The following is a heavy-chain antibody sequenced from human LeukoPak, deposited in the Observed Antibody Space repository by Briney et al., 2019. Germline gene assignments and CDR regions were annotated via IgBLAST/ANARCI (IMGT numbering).Heavy chain of an antibody. CDR1: GGSISSGGYY. CDR3: ARGGDYGILTGYYIPPYFDY. Sequence: SETLSLTCTVSGGSISSGGYYWSWIRQHPGKGLEWIGYIYYSGSTYYNPSLKSRVTISVDTSKNQFSLKLSSVTAADTAVYYCARGGDYGILTGYYIPPYFDYWGQGTLVTVSS. J-gene: IGHJ4*02. V-gene: IGHV4-31*03. D-gene: IGHD3-9*01. CDR2: IYYSGST.